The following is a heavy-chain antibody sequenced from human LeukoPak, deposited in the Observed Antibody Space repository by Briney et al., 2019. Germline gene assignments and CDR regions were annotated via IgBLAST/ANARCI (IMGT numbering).Heavy chain of an antibody. D-gene: IGHD4-17*01. CDR2: ISSSSSYI. V-gene: IGHV3-21*01. J-gene: IGHJ4*02. CDR1: GFTFSSYS. Sequence: GGSLRLSCAASGFTFSSYSMNWVRQAPGKGLEWVSSISSSSSYIYYADSVKGRFTISRDNSKNTLYLQMNSLRAEDTAVYYCARDATVTTVGATLYWGQGTLVTVSS. CDR3: ARDATVTTVGATLY.